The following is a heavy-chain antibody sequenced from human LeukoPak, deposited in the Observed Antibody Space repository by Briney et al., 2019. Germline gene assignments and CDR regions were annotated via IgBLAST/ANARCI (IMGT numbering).Heavy chain of an antibody. Sequence: GGSLRLSCAASGFTFSSYAMSWVRQAPGKGLEWVSAISGSGGSTYYADSVKGRFTISRDNSKNTLYLQMNSLRAEDTAVYYCAKEVAAADYYYYYGMDVWGQGTTVTVSS. CDR3: AKEVAAADYYYYYGMDV. CDR1: GFTFSSYA. J-gene: IGHJ6*02. D-gene: IGHD6-13*01. CDR2: ISGSGGST. V-gene: IGHV3-23*01.